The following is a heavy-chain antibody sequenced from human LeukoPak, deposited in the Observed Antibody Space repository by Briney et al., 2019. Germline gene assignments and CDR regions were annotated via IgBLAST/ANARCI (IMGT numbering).Heavy chain of an antibody. Sequence: GGSLRLSCAASGFTFSSYAMSWVRQAPGMGLEWVSAISGSGGSTYYADSVKGRFTISRDNSKNTLYLQMNSLRAEDTAVYYCAKSETIFGVVITQWVGYFDYWGQGTLVTVSS. V-gene: IGHV3-23*01. CDR3: AKSETIFGVVITQWVGYFDY. CDR1: GFTFSSYA. D-gene: IGHD3-3*01. J-gene: IGHJ4*02. CDR2: ISGSGGST.